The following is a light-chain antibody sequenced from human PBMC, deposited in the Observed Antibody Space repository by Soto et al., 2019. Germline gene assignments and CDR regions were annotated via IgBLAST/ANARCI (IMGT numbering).Light chain of an antibody. CDR2: AAS. Sequence: IPMTQSPSSLSASVGDRVTITCRPSQGIRSDLAWYQQKPGKAPNLLIYAASTLQSGVPSRFSGSGSGTDFTLTISSLQPEDFATYYCLHDYNYPRTFGQGTKVDIK. V-gene: IGKV1-6*01. CDR1: QGIRSD. CDR3: LHDYNYPRT. J-gene: IGKJ1*01.